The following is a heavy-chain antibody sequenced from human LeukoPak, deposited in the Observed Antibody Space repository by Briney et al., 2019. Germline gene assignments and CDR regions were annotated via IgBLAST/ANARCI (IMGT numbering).Heavy chain of an antibody. CDR1: GYTFTSYD. V-gene: IGHV1-8*01. CDR2: MNPNSGNT. D-gene: IGHD1-26*01. J-gene: IGHJ4*02. Sequence: ASVKVSCKASGYTFTSYDINWVRQATGQGLEWMGWMNPNSGNTGYAQKFQGRVTMTRNTSISTAYMELSSLRSEDTAVYYCAGGASSGSHHDYWGQGTLVTVSS. CDR3: AGGASSGSHHDY.